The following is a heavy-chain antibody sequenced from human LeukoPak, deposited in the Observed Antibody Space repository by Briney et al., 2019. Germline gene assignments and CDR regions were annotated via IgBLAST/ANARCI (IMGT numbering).Heavy chain of an antibody. D-gene: IGHD3-22*01. CDR3: AREVHYYDSSGYYYEY. Sequence: GASVKVSCKASGYTFTSYAMNWVRPAPGQGLEWMGWINTNTGNPTYAQGFTGRFVFSLDTSVSTAYLQISSLKAEDTAVYYCAREVHYYDSSGYYYEYWGQGTLVTVSS. CDR1: GYTFTSYA. CDR2: INTNTGNP. J-gene: IGHJ4*02. V-gene: IGHV7-4-1*02.